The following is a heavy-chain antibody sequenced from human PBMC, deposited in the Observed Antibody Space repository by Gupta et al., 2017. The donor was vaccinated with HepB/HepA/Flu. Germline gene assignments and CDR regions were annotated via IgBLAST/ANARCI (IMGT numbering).Heavy chain of an antibody. CDR3: ARGTRTFDY. CDR1: GYSFTSYD. J-gene: IGHJ4*02. CDR2: MNPRSGNT. V-gene: IGHV1-8*01. Sequence: QVQLVQSGAEVKKPGASVKVSCKASGYSFTSYDVSWVRQATGQGLEWMGWMNPRSGNTGYLQKFQGRVTMTRDTSISTAYMELSSLRSEDTAVYYCARGTRTFDYWCQGTLVTVSS.